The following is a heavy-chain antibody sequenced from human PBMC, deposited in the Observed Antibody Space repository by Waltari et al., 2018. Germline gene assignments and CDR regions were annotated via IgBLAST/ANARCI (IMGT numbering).Heavy chain of an antibody. CDR1: GGSISTNSFD. CDR2: IHYRGTP. V-gene: IGHV4-39*01. J-gene: IGHJ5*02. D-gene: IGHD6-13*01. Sequence: QLQLQESGPGLVKPSETLSLTCTVSGGSISTNSFDWGWIRQPPGKGLEWIGTIHYRGTPYYNAAIKSRLTISVDTSKNQFSLKLSSVTAADTAAYYCARHRDSSSHYVGWFDPWGQGTLVTVSS. CDR3: ARHRDSSSHYVGWFDP.